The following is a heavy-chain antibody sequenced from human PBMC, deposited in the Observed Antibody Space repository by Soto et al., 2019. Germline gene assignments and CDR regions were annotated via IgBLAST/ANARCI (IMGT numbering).Heavy chain of an antibody. V-gene: IGHV3-49*03. J-gene: IGHJ6*02. CDR1: GFTFGDYA. D-gene: IGHD2-2*01. Sequence: RLSCTGSGFTFGDYAMSWSRQAPGKGLEWVGVIRSKAYGETTDYAASVKGRFTILRDDSKSIAYLQMNSLQSEDTGVYYCTRYTYTSRYSYYGMDVWGHGTTVTVSS. CDR3: TRYTYTSRYSYYGMDV. CDR2: IRSKAYGETT.